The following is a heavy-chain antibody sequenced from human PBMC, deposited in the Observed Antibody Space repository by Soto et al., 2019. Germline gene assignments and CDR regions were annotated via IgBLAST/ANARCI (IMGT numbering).Heavy chain of an antibody. Sequence: PSETLSLTCTVSGGSMRRRGSYWSWIRQRPGEGLEWIGFVYYSGITDYNPSLRSRATISADTSRTQFYLNLYSVTAADTAEYFCARRPGIAAVNWFDPWGQGTLVTVSS. D-gene: IGHD6-13*01. CDR1: GGSMRRRGSY. V-gene: IGHV4-31*03. CDR3: ARRPGIAAVNWFDP. J-gene: IGHJ5*02. CDR2: VYYSGIT.